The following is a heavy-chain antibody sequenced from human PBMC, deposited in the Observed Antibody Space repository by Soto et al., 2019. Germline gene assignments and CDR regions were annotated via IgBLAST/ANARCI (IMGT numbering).Heavy chain of an antibody. J-gene: IGHJ4*02. CDR3: ARDSIVATRTDY. Sequence: QVQLQESGPGLVKPSQTLSLTCTVSGGSISSGGYYWSWIRQHPGKGLEWIGYIYYSGSTYYNPSLTSRVTLSVDTSKNQFSLKLSSVTAADTAVYYCARDSIVATRTDYWGQGTLVTVSS. CDR1: GGSISSGGYY. V-gene: IGHV4-31*03. CDR2: IYYSGST. D-gene: IGHD5-12*01.